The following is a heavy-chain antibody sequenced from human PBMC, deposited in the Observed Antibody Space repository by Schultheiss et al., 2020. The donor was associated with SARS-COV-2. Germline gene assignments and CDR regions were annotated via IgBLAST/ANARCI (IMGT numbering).Heavy chain of an antibody. CDR2: ISYDGSNK. Sequence: GGSLRLSCAASGFTFSSYAMHWVRQAPGKGLEWVAVISYDGSNKYYADSVKGRFTISRDNSKNTLYLQMNSLRAEDTAVYYCARVRYQLPYYYYYYMDVWGKGTTVTVSS. D-gene: IGHD2-2*01. J-gene: IGHJ6*03. CDR3: ARVRYQLPYYYYYYMDV. V-gene: IGHV3-30*04. CDR1: GFTFSSYA.